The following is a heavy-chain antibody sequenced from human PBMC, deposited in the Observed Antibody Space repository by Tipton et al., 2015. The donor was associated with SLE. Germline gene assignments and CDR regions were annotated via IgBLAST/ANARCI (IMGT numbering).Heavy chain of an antibody. CDR2: IWYDGSNK. J-gene: IGHJ4*02. CDR1: GFTFSSYG. V-gene: IGHV3-33*01. Sequence: SLRLSCAASGFTFSSYGMHWVRQAPGKGLEWVAVIWYDGSNKYYADSVKGRFTISRDNSKNTLYLQMNSLRAEDTAVYYCAGGASYYYDSSGYYYGDFFDYWGRGTRVPVSP. CDR3: AGGASYYYDSSGYYYGDFFDY. D-gene: IGHD3-22*01.